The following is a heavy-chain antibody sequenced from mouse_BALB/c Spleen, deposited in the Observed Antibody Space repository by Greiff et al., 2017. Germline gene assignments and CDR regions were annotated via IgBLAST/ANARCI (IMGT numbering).Heavy chain of an antibody. CDR3: ARRGYYGNYDY. V-gene: IGHV1-9*01. CDR1: GYTFSSYW. CDR2: ILPGSGST. D-gene: IGHD2-1*01. J-gene: IGHJ2*01. Sequence: VQLQQSGAELMKPGASVKISCKATGYTFSSYWIEWVKQRPGHGLEWIGEILPGSGSTNYNEKFKGKATFTADTSSNTAYMQLSSLTSEDSAVYYCARRGYYGNYDYWGQGTTLTVSS.